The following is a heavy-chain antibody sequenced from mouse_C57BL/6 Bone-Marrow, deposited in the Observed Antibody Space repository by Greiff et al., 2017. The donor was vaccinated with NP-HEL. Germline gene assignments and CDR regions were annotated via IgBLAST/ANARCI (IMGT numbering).Heavy chain of an antibody. V-gene: IGHV5-9*01. J-gene: IGHJ2*01. D-gene: IGHD3-3*01. CDR3: ARPLGQYFDY. CDR1: GFTFSSYT. Sequence: EVKLLESGGGLVKPGGSLKLSCAASGFTFSSYTMSWVRQTPEKRLEWVATISGGGGNTYYPDSVKGRFTISRDNAKNTLYLQMSSLRSEDTALYYCARPLGQYFDYWGQGTTLTVSS. CDR2: ISGGGGNT.